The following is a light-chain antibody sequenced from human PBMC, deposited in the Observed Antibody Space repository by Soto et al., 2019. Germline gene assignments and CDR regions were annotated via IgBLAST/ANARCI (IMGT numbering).Light chain of an antibody. CDR1: SGNIASNY. Sequence: NFMLTQPHSVSESPGKTVTISCTRSSGNIASNYVQWYQQRPGSSPTTVIYEDSQRPSGVPDRFSGSIDSSSNSASLTISGLKTEDEADYYCQSYDISTFYVFGTGTKVTVL. CDR2: EDS. CDR3: QSYDISTFYV. J-gene: IGLJ1*01. V-gene: IGLV6-57*01.